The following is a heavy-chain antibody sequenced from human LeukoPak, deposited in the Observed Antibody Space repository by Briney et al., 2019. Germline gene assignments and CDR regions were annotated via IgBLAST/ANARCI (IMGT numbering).Heavy chain of an antibody. D-gene: IGHD3-10*01. CDR3: ARNRGSEKHGDALIHFDY. V-gene: IGHV6-1*01. CDR2: TYHRSKWYN. J-gene: IGHJ4*02. CDR1: GDSVSSNSAA. Sequence: SQTLSLTCAISGDSVSSNSAAWNWIRQSPSRGLEWLGRTYHRSKWYNDYAVSVKSRITINPDTSKNQFSLQLNSVTPEDTAVYYRARNRGSEKHGDALIHFDYWGQGTLVTVSS.